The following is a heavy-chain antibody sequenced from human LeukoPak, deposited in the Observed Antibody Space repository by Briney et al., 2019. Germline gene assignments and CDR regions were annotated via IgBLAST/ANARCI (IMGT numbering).Heavy chain of an antibody. J-gene: IGHJ6*03. CDR1: GGSISSRPYY. CDR2: FDYSGST. Sequence: SETLSLTCTVSGGSISSRPYYWGWLRQPPGKGLEWLGSFDYSGSTYYKPSLKSRVTISVDTSKNQFSLKLSSVTAANTAVYFCARQGYYYYYMDVWGKGTTVTIFS. CDR3: ARQGYYYYYMDV. V-gene: IGHV4-39*01.